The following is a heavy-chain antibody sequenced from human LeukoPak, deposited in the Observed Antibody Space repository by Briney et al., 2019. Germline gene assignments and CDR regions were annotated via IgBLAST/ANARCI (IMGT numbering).Heavy chain of an antibody. D-gene: IGHD3-22*01. V-gene: IGHV6-1*01. CDR2: TYYRSKWYN. J-gene: IGHJ4*02. CDR3: GRGIADSSGYYYVDY. Sequence: SQTLSLTCALSGDSLSSHSAAWRWLRQSPSRGLEWLGSTYYRSKWYNDYAVSVKSRITINPDTSKNQFSLHLNSVTPEDTAVYYCGRGIADSSGYYYVDYWGQGTLVTVSS. CDR1: GDSLSSHSAA.